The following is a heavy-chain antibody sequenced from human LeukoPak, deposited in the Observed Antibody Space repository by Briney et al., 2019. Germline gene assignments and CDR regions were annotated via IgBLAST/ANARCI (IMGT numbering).Heavy chain of an antibody. Sequence: ASVKVSCKASGYTFTSYAMHWVRQAPGQRLEWMGWINAGNGNTKYSQKFQGRVTITRDTSASTAYMELSSLRSEDTAVYYCATLEGIAAAGPPWGIWGQGTMVTVSP. CDR1: GYTFTSYA. CDR2: INAGNGNT. CDR3: ATLEGIAAAGPPWGI. D-gene: IGHD6-13*01. J-gene: IGHJ3*02. V-gene: IGHV1-3*01.